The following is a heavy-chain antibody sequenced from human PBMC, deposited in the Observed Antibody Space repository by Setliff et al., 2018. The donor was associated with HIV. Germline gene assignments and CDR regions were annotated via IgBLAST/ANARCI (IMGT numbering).Heavy chain of an antibody. J-gene: IGHJ3*02. CDR3: VRDLVYYYGSGSYRAFDI. Sequence: GSLRLSCIASGFSLSTYSMNWVRQAPGKGLEWISYISSDSRTTYYADSVKGRFTISRDDAKTSLYLQMNSLRAEDTAVYYCVRDLVYYYGSGSYRAFDIWGQGTMVTVSS. D-gene: IGHD3-10*01. V-gene: IGHV3-48*01. CDR1: GFSLSTYS. CDR2: ISSDSRTT.